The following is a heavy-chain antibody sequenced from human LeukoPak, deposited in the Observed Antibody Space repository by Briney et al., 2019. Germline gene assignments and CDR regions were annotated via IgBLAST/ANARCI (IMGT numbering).Heavy chain of an antibody. Sequence: GESLKISCKGSGYSFTSYWIGWVRQMPGKGLEWMGIIYPGDSDTRYSPSFQGQVTISADKSISTAYLQWSSLKASDTAMYYCARHYTASTRDYYYYYMDVWGKGTTVTVSS. J-gene: IGHJ6*03. CDR1: GYSFTSYW. D-gene: IGHD5-18*01. CDR3: ARHYTASTRDYYYYYMDV. V-gene: IGHV5-51*01. CDR2: IYPGDSDT.